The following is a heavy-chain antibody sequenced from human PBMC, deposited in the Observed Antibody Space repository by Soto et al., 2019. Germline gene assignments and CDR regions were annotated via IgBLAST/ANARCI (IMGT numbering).Heavy chain of an antibody. D-gene: IGHD3-10*01. CDR2: IYYSGST. Sequence: SETLSLTCTVSGGSINSFYWSWIRQPPGKGLEWIGYIYYSGSTVYNPSLKSRITISLDTSKTQFSLKLTPVTAADTAVYYCGRVKYGWGSYLHPFDYWGRGALVTVSS. CDR1: GGSINSFY. J-gene: IGHJ4*02. V-gene: IGHV4-59*01. CDR3: GRVKYGWGSYLHPFDY.